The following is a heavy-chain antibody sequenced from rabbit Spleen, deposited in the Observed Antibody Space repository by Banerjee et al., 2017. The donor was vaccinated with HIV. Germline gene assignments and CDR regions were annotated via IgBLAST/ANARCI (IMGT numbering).Heavy chain of an antibody. CDR2: INAVTGKA. V-gene: IGHV1S40*01. D-gene: IGHD7-1*01. CDR3: ARDTGTSFSSYGMDL. J-gene: IGHJ6*01. CDR1: GFSFSSSYY. Sequence: QSLEESGGGLVQPEGSLTLTCTASGFSFSSSYYMCWVRQAPGKGLEWIACINAVTGKAVYASWAKGRFTFSKTSSTTVTLQMTSLTVADTATYFCARDTGTSFSSYGMDLWGQGTLVTVS.